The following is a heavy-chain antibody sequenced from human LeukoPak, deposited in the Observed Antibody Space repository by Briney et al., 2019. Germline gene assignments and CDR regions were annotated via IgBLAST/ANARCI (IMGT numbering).Heavy chain of an antibody. J-gene: IGHJ6*02. D-gene: IGHD4-17*01. CDR2: MSAYNGKT. Sequence: GASVKVSCKASGYSFTSYGFNWVRQAPGQGLEWMGWMSAYNGKTNYAHSLQGRVTVTADTSTSTAYMELRSLRSEDTAVYYCARPDDYGDYDEEAGDYYYYGMDVWGQGTTVTVSS. V-gene: IGHV1-18*01. CDR3: ARPDDYGDYDEEAGDYYYYGMDV. CDR1: GYSFTSYG.